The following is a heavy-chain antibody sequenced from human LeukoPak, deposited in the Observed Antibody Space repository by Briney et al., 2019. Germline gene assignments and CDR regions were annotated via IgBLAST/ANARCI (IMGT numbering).Heavy chain of an antibody. CDR2: IYYHGNT. CDR3: ARGIASFYYFDY. V-gene: IGHV4-59*01. Sequence: SETLSLPCTVSGGPFRRCYWSCIRQSPRKVLEWIGYIYYHGNTNYNPILTSRVTISLDSSKKQLSLRLSSVTDAETAVYYCARGIASFYYFDYWGKGARVTVSS. J-gene: IGHJ4*02. D-gene: IGHD6-13*01. CDR1: GGPFRRCY.